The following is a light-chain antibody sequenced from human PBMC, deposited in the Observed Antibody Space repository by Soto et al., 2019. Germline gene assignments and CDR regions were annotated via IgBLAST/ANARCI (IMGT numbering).Light chain of an antibody. CDR1: QSISGW. Sequence: DTQMTQSPSTLSASVGDRVTITCRARQSISGWLAWYQKKPGKAPKLLIYRASSLQSGVPSRFSGSGSVTEFTLTISSLQPDDFATYYCQQYHSYYPTFGQGTKLEIK. CDR3: QQYHSYYPT. J-gene: IGKJ2*01. CDR2: RAS. V-gene: IGKV1-5*03.